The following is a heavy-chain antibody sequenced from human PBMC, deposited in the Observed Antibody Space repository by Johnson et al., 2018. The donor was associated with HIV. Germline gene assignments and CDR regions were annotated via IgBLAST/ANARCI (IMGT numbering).Heavy chain of an antibody. CDR1: GFTFSSYW. Sequence: VQLVESGGGLVQPGGSLRLSCAASGFTFSSYWMHWVRQAPGKGLVWVSRINSDGSSTSYADSVKGRFTISRDNAKNTLYLPMNRLRAEDTAVYYCARDGGVSDAFAIWGQGTMVTVSS. D-gene: IGHD3-16*01. J-gene: IGHJ3*02. CDR2: INSDGSST. V-gene: IGHV3-74*01. CDR3: ARDGGVSDAFAI.